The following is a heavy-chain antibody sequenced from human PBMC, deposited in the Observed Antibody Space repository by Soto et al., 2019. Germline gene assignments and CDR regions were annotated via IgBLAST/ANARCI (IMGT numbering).Heavy chain of an antibody. V-gene: IGHV1-18*01. CDR2: INAHNGQT. CDR1: GYTFTRYG. CDR3: ARDPDGDYDFDY. J-gene: IGHJ4*02. D-gene: IGHD4-17*01. Sequence: QVQLVQSGVEVEKPGASVKVSCKASGYTFTRYGISWVRQAPGQGLEWMGWINAHNGQTNYAQKVQGRLTITTDTSTSTAYMELRSLRSDDTAVYYCARDPDGDYDFDYWGQGTLVTVSS.